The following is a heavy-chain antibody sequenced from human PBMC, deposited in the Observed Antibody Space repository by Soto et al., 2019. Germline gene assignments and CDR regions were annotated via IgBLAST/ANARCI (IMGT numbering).Heavy chain of an antibody. V-gene: IGHV3-23*01. CDR2: ISGSGGST. J-gene: IGHJ5*02. D-gene: IGHD3-22*01. Sequence: LRLSCAASGFTFSSYAMSWVRQAPGKGLEWVSAISGSGGSTYYADSVKGRFTISRDNSKNTPYLQMNSLRAEDTAVYYCAKDEYYYDSSGNGPNWFDPWGQGTLVTVSS. CDR1: GFTFSSYA. CDR3: AKDEYYYDSSGNGPNWFDP.